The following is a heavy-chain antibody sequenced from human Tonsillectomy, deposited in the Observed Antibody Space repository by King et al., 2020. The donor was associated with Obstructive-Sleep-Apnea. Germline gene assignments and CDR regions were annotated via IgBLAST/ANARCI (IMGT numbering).Heavy chain of an antibody. CDR3: ARSAAGTGNWFDP. V-gene: IGHV1-3*01. CDR1: GYTFTPYS. CDR2: INAVNGNT. J-gene: IGHJ5*02. D-gene: IGHD6-13*01. Sequence: VQLVQSGAEVKKLGASVKVSCKASGYTFTPYSIHWLRQAPGQSLEWMGWINAVNGNTKYSQKFQGRVTITMDTSASTAYMELNSLRSEDTAVYYCARSAAGTGNWFDPWGQGTLVTVSS.